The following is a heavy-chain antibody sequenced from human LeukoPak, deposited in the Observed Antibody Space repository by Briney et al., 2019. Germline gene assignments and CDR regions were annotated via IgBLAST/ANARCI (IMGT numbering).Heavy chain of an antibody. Sequence: ASVKVSCKASGCTFTGYYMHWVRQAPGQGLEWMGWINPNSGGTNYAQKFQGRVTMTRDTSISTAYMELSRLRSDDTAVYYCARDERLRFLEWLSYFQHWGQGTLVTVSS. V-gene: IGHV1-2*02. CDR3: ARDERLRFLEWLSYFQH. D-gene: IGHD3-3*01. CDR2: INPNSGGT. J-gene: IGHJ1*01. CDR1: GCTFTGYY.